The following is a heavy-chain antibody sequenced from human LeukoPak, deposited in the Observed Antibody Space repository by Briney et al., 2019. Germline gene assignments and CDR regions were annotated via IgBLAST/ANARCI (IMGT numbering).Heavy chain of an antibody. V-gene: IGHV4-34*01. J-gene: IGHJ3*02. CDR3: ARTITMIVGDAFDI. CDR1: GGSFSGYY. CDR2: INHSGST. D-gene: IGHD3-22*01. Sequence: SETLSLTCAVYGGSFSGYYWSWIRQPPGKGLGWIGEINHSGSTNYNPSLKSRVTISVDTSKNQFSLKLSSVAAADTAVYYCARTITMIVGDAFDIWGQGTMVTVSS.